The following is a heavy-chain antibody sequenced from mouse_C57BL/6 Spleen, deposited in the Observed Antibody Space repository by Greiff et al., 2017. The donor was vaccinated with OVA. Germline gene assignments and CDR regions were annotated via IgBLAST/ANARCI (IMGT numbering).Heavy chain of an antibody. V-gene: IGHV5-4*03. CDR1: GFTFSSYA. Sequence: EVKLVESGGGLVKPGGSLKLSCAASGFTFSSYAMSWVRQTPEKRLEWVATISGGGSYTYYPDNVKGRFTISRDNAKNNLYLQMSHLKSEDTAMYYCARGDYYGSSGAYWGQGTLVTVSA. CDR2: ISGGGSYT. D-gene: IGHD1-1*01. J-gene: IGHJ3*01. CDR3: ARGDYYGSSGAY.